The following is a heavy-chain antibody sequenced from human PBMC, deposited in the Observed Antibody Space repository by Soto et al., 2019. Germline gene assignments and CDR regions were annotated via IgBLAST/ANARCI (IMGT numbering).Heavy chain of an antibody. Sequence: QLQLQESGSGLVKPSQTLSLTCAVSGGSISSGGYSWSWIRQPPGKGLEWIGYIYHSGSTYYNPSLKSRVTISVDRSKNQFSLKLSSVTAADTAVYYCARGGYGDYDCRPAFQNWGQGTLVTVSS. D-gene: IGHD4-17*01. CDR2: IYHSGST. V-gene: IGHV4-30-2*01. CDR3: ARGGYGDYDCRPAFQN. J-gene: IGHJ1*01. CDR1: GGSISSGGYS.